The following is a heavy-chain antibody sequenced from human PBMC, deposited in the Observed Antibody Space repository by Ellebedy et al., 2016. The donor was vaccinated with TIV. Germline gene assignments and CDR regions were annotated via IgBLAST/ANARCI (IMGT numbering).Heavy chain of an antibody. CDR3: ARGGGKSSPHGYGMDV. CDR1: GYTFPNYA. Sequence: ASVKVSCKASGYTFPNYAMHWVRQAPGQRLEWMGWINAGNGNTKYSQRFQGRVTITRDTSASTAYMELSSLRSEDTAVYYCARGGGKSSPHGYGMDVWGQGTTVTVSS. J-gene: IGHJ6*02. D-gene: IGHD3-16*01. CDR2: INAGNGNT. V-gene: IGHV1-3*01.